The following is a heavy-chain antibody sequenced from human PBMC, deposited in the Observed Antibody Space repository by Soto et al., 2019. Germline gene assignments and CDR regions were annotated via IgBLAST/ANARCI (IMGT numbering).Heavy chain of an antibody. Sequence: PGWSLRLSCASSVFTFISYGIHWVRQAPGKGLEWVAVISYDGSNKYYADSVKGRFTISRDNSKNTLYLQMNSLRPEDTAVYYCAKCPGVAAAGPPFDPWGQGTLVTVSS. CDR3: AKCPGVAAAGPPFDP. CDR2: ISYDGSNK. J-gene: IGHJ5*02. V-gene: IGHV3-30*18. CDR1: VFTFISYG. D-gene: IGHD6-13*01.